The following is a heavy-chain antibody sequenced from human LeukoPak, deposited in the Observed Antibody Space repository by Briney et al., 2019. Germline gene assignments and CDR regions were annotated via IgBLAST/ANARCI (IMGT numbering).Heavy chain of an antibody. V-gene: IGHV6-1*01. D-gene: IGHD1-26*01. CDR2: TYYRSKWYI. Sequence: SQTLSLTCAISGDSVSSYTAGWNWIRQSPSRNLEWLGRTYYRSKWYIDYAESVKSRISINPDTSKNQFSLQSNSVTPDDTAVYYCASGGLVRSSKGYFDYWGQGILVTVSS. CDR3: ASGGLVRSSKGYFDY. CDR1: GDSVSSYTAG. J-gene: IGHJ4*02.